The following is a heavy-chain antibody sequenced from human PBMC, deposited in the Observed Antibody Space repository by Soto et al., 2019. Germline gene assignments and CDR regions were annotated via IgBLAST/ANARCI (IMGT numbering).Heavy chain of an antibody. CDR3: ARDIDYYDSSGYKDY. V-gene: IGHV3-48*03. Sequence: LRLSCAASGFIFSRYEMNWVRQAPGKGLEWVSYINTRGNIILYADSVKGRFTISRDNAENSLYLQMNSLRAEDTAVYYCARDIDYYDSSGYKDYWGQGSLVTVSS. J-gene: IGHJ4*02. D-gene: IGHD3-22*01. CDR2: INTRGNII. CDR1: GFIFSRYE.